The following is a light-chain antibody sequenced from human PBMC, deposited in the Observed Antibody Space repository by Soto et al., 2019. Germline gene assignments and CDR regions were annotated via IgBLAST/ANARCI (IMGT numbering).Light chain of an antibody. CDR3: SSYTSSSTYVV. CDR2: DVS. J-gene: IGLJ2*01. CDR1: SSDVGGYNY. V-gene: IGLV2-14*01. Sequence: QSALTQPASVSGSPGQSITISCTGTSSDVGGYNYVSWYQQHPGKAPKLMIYDVSSRPSGVSNRFSGSKSGNTASLTISGLQAEDEAAYYCSSYTSSSTYVVFGGGTKLTVL.